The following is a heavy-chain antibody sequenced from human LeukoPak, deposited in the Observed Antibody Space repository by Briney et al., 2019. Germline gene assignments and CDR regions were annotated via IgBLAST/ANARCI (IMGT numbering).Heavy chain of an antibody. Sequence: PSETLSLTCTVSGDSINNYYWRWPRDPPGKGRGGIGYISYGGSTDYNPILKSRVTISVDTSKNQFSLVLTSVTAADTAVYYCTREPDTVTAGVWGQGTLVTVSS. CDR2: ISYGGST. D-gene: IGHD4-17*01. CDR1: GDSINNYY. CDR3: TREPDTVTAGV. V-gene: IGHV4-59*01. J-gene: IGHJ4*02.